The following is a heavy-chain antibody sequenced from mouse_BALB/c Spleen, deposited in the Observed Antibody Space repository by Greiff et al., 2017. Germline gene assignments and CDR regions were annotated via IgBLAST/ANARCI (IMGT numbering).Heavy chain of an antibody. J-gene: IGHJ3*01. Sequence: QVQLKESGAELVRPGSSVKISCKASGYAFSSYWMNWVKQRPGQGLEWIGQIYPGDGDTNYNGKFKGKATLTADKSSSTAYMQLSSLTSEDSAVYFCARGDWDGFAYWGQGTLVTVSA. CDR2: IYPGDGDT. CDR1: GYAFSSYW. D-gene: IGHD4-1*01. CDR3: ARGDWDGFAY. V-gene: IGHV1-80*01.